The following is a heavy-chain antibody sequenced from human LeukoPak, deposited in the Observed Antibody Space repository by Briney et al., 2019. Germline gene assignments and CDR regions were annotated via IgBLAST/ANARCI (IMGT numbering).Heavy chain of an antibody. Sequence: PSETLSLTCAVYGGSFSGYYWSWIRQPPGKALEGIGYIYNSGSVNYNPSLKSRVTISVDTSKNQFSLKLSSVTAADTAVYYCAREWFGELLRSDWGQGTLVTVSS. CDR3: AREWFGELLRSD. D-gene: IGHD3-10*01. V-gene: IGHV4-59*01. CDR1: GGSFSGYY. J-gene: IGHJ4*02. CDR2: IYNSGSV.